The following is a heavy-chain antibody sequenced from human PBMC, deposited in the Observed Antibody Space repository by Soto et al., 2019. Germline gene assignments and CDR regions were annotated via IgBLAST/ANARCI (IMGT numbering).Heavy chain of an antibody. D-gene: IGHD1-20*01. V-gene: IGHV5-51*01. CDR2: IYPHDSDT. CDR1: GYNFATYW. Sequence: GESLKISCKGSGYNFATYWIGWVRQMPGKGLEWMGIIYPHDSDTRYSPSFQGQVTISADKSISTAYLQWSSLKASDTAIYYCARRLDNTLDFWGQGTLVTVSS. J-gene: IGHJ4*02. CDR3: ARRLDNTLDF.